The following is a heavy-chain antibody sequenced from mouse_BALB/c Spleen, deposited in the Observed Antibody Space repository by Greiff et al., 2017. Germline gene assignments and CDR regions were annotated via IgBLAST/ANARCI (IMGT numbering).Heavy chain of an antibody. J-gene: IGHJ4*01. CDR2: INPGSGGT. Sequence: QVQLQQSGAELVRPGTSVKVSCEASGYAFTNYLIEWVKQRPGQGLEWIGVINPGSGGTNYNEKFKGKATLTADKSSSTAYMQLSSLTSDDYAVYFCARGGGLRSMDYWGQGTSVTVSS. CDR1: GYAFTNYL. D-gene: IGHD2-2*01. V-gene: IGHV1-54*01. CDR3: ARGGGLRSMDY.